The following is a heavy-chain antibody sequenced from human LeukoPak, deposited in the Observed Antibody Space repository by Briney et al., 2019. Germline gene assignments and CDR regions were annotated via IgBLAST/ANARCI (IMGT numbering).Heavy chain of an antibody. CDR2: IRYDGSNK. CDR1: GFTFSIYG. D-gene: IGHD5-18*01. J-gene: IGHJ4*02. CDR3: AKDSDTAMVTCFDY. V-gene: IGHV3-30*02. Sequence: GGSLRLSCAASGFTFSIYGMHWVRRAPGKGLEWVAFIRYDGSNKYYADSVKGRFTISRDNSKNTLYLQMNSLRAEDTAVYYCAKDSDTAMVTCFDYWGQGTLVTVSS.